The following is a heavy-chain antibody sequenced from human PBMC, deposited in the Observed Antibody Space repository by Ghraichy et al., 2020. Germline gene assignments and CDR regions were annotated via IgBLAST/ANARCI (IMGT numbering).Heavy chain of an antibody. CDR3: ARDWGSAWTLDP. CDR1: GNSVSSNSYA. D-gene: IGHD6-19*01. J-gene: IGHJ5*02. CDR2: TYYRSKWYN. V-gene: IGHV6-1*01. Sequence: SQTLSLTCAISGNSVSSNSYAWNWIRLSPSRGLEWLGRTYYRSKWYNEYAVSVKGRITINADASKNQFSLELNSVTPEDTAGYYCARDWGSAWTLDPWCQGILVTVSS.